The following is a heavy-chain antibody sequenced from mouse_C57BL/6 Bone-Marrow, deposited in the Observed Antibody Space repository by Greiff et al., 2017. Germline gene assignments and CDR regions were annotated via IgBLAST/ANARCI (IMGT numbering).Heavy chain of an antibody. CDR3: ARDQTTVVPYYYAKDY. CDR2: ISDGGSYT. CDR1: GFTFSSYA. J-gene: IGHJ4*01. Sequence: EVMLVESGGGLVKPGGSLKLSCAASGFTFSSYAMSWVRQTPEKRLEWVATISDGGSYTYYPDNVKGRFTISRDNAKNNLYLQMSHLKSEDTAMYYCARDQTTVVPYYYAKDYWGQGTSVTVSS. V-gene: IGHV5-4*01. D-gene: IGHD1-1*01.